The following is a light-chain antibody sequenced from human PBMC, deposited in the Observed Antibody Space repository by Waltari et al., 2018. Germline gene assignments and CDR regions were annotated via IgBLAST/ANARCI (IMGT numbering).Light chain of an antibody. CDR2: DAS. J-gene: IGKJ1*01. V-gene: IGKV3-11*01. Sequence: EIVLTQSPATLSLSPGERATLSCRASQSVSSYLAWYQQKPGQAPRLLIYDASNRATGIPARFSGSGSGTDFTLTISSLEPEDFAVYYCQQRSNVVTFGQGTKVEIK. CDR3: QQRSNVVT. CDR1: QSVSSY.